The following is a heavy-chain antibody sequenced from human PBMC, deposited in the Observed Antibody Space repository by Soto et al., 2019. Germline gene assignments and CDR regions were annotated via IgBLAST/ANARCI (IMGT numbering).Heavy chain of an antibody. CDR3: TNGGTYYDFWSGLDV. Sequence: GGSLRLSCAASGFTFSSYGMHWVRQAPGKGLEWVAVISYDGSNKYYADSVKGRFTISRDNSKNTLYLQMNSLRAEYTAVYYCTNGGTYYDFWSGLDVWGQGTTVTVSS. CDR2: ISYDGSNK. J-gene: IGHJ6*02. CDR1: GFTFSSYG. V-gene: IGHV3-30*18. D-gene: IGHD3-3*01.